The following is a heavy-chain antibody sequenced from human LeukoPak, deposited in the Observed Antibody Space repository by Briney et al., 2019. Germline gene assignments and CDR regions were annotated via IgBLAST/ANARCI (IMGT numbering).Heavy chain of an antibody. Sequence: PGGSLRLSCAASGFTFSSFEMNWVRQAPGKGLEWVSYISSSGGTIYYADSVKGRFTISRDNAENSLYLQMNSLRADDTAMYYCAREYYFSHIDGWGKGTTVTVSS. CDR1: GFTFSSFE. J-gene: IGHJ6*03. CDR2: ISSSGGTI. V-gene: IGHV3-48*03. CDR3: AREYYFSHIDG.